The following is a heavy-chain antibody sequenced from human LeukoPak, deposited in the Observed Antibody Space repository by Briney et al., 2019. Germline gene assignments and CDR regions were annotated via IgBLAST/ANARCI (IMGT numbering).Heavy chain of an antibody. CDR1: GGSFSGYY. V-gene: IGHV4-34*01. D-gene: IGHD3-16*02. CDR3: ARGPYDYVWGGYRSFDY. CDR2: INHSGST. J-gene: IGHJ4*02. Sequence: SETLSLTCAVYGGSFSGYYWSWIRQPPGKGLEWIGEINHSGSTNYNPSLKSRVTISVDTSKNQFSLKLSSVTAADTAVYYCARGPYDYVWGGYRSFDYWGQGTLVTVSS.